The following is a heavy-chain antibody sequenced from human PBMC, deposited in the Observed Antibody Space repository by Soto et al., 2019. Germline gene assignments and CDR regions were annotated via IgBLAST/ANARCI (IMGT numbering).Heavy chain of an antibody. CDR3: ASPRGGLRFLDFDF. Sequence: GGSLRLSCAASGFTFSDYAMSWVRQAPGKGLEWVSVITGSGGSTYYADSVKGRFTISRDNSKNTLYLQMNSLRVEDTAVYYCASPRGGLRFLDFDFWGQGTLVTVSS. J-gene: IGHJ4*02. CDR1: GFTFSDYA. CDR2: ITGSGGST. D-gene: IGHD5-12*01. V-gene: IGHV3-23*01.